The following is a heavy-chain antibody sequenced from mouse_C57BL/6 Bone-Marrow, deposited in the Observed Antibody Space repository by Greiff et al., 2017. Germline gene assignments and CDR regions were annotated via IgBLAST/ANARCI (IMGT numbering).Heavy chain of an antibody. CDR1: GFNIKDDY. V-gene: IGHV14-4*01. J-gene: IGHJ2*01. CDR3: TPITTVVATDY. CDR2: IDPENGDT. Sequence: VHVKPSGAELVRPGASVKLSCTASGFNIKDDYMHWVKQRPEQGLEWIGWIDPENGDTEYASKFQGKATITADTSSNTAYLQLSSLTSEDTAVYYCTPITTVVATDYWGQGTTLTVSS. D-gene: IGHD1-1*01.